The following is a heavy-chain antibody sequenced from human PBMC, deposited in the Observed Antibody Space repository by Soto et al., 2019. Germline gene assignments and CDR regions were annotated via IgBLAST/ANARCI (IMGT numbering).Heavy chain of an antibody. J-gene: IGHJ6*02. V-gene: IGHV3-23*01. CDR2: IIDSGAST. Sequence: PWGSLRPSCAAFGFRFSNYAMDLVRQAPGKGLEWVSDIIDSGASTYYADSVKGRFTISRDNSKSTLYLQMNSLRAEDTALYYRAKGSSYYYYYGVDVWGQETTVPVSS. CDR1: GFRFSNYA. CDR3: AKGSSYYYYYGVDV. D-gene: IGHD6-13*01.